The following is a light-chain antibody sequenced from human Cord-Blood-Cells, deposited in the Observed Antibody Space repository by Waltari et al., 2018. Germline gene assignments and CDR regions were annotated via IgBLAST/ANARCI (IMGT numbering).Light chain of an antibody. CDR3: QQRSNWPPLT. V-gene: IGKV3-11*01. Sequence: EIVLTQTPATLSMSPSERATITSRASQNVSSYLAWYQQKPGQAPRLLIDDASNRATGIPARFSVSGSGTDFTLTISSREPEDFAVYFCQQRSNWPPLTFGGGTKVEIK. J-gene: IGKJ4*01. CDR2: DAS. CDR1: QNVSSY.